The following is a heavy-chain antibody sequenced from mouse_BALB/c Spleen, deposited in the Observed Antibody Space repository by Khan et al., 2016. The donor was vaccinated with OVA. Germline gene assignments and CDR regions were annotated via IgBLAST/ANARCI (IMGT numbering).Heavy chain of an antibody. Sequence: VQLQESGPELVRPGASVKMSCKASGYTFTSFWIHWVKQRPGQGLEWIGMIDPSKSETRLNQKFKDKATLNVDKSSNKAYMQLSRLTSEDSAVDYCARGGYGSPFAYWGQGTLVTVSA. CDR2: IDPSKSET. CDR3: ARGGYGSPFAY. V-gene: IGHV1S127*01. J-gene: IGHJ3*01. D-gene: IGHD1-1*01. CDR1: GYTFTSFW.